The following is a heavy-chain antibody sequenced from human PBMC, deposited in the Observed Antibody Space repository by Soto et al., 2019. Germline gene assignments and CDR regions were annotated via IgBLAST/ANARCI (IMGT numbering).Heavy chain of an antibody. CDR1: VDSITTYY. J-gene: IGHJ6*02. Sequence: SETLSLTCTVSVDSITTYYWSWIRQPAGKGLEWIGRIDTSVNTNYNPSLKSRVTMSVDTSKKQFSLKLTSVTAADTAVYYCARYSNNWFQTEGMDVWGQGTTVTVSS. V-gene: IGHV4-4*07. CDR3: ARYSNNWFQTEGMDV. CDR2: IDTSVNT. D-gene: IGHD6-13*01.